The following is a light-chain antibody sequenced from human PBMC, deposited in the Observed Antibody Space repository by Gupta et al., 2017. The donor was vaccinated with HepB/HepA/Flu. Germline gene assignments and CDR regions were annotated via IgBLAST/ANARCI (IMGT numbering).Light chain of an antibody. CDR3: LLSYSGAPHVV. CDR2: DTS. V-gene: IGLV7-46*01. J-gene: IGLJ2*01. CDR1: TGAVTSGHY. Sequence: QAVVTQEPSLTVSPGVTVTLPCGSSTGAVTSGHYPYWFQQKPGQAPMTLIYDTSNKRSWTPARFSGALLGGKAALTLSGAQHEEEADDYCLLSYSGAPHVVFGGGTKLTVL.